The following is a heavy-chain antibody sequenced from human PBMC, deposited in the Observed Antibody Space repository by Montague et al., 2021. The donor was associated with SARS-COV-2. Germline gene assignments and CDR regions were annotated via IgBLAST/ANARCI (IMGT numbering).Heavy chain of an antibody. CDR1: GDSISSSSYY. CDR3: ARDTRIAMLVVVTRYGLDV. Sequence: SETLSLTCTVSGDSISSSSYYWGWIRQPPGKGLEWIGSIHYTGSTYYNPSLKSRVTISVDTSKNQFSLKLSSVTAADTAVYYCARDTRIAMLVVVTRYGLDVWGQGTTVTVSS. V-gene: IGHV4-39*07. CDR2: IHYTGST. D-gene: IGHD3-22*01. J-gene: IGHJ6*02.